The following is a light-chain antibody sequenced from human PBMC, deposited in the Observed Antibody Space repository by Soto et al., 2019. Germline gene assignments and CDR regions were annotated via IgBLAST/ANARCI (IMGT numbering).Light chain of an antibody. CDR3: AAWDYSLSAYV. J-gene: IGLJ1*01. CDR2: TDS. CDR1: SSNIGGNS. Sequence: SVLTQPPSVSAAPGQKVTISCSGSSSNIGGNSVSWYQQLPGTAPKLLIYTDSRRPSGVPDRFSGSKSGTSASLTISGPQSEDEAYYYCAAWDYSLSAYVFGTGTKVTVL. V-gene: IGLV1-44*01.